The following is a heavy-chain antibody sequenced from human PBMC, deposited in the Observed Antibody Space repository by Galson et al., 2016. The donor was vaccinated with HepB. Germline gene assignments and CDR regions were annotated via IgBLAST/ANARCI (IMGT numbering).Heavy chain of an antibody. Sequence: SLRLSCAVSGFSLSAYGVHWVRQAPGMGLEWVAVLSYDGTHKYYADSVKGRFAISRDNSKNSVYLQMNSLIGEDTAVYYCARDGYYDYWNGYYDDRDNYGMDIWGQGTMVTVSS. J-gene: IGHJ3*02. CDR1: GFSLSAYG. V-gene: IGHV3-30*09. D-gene: IGHD3-3*01. CDR2: LSYDGTHK. CDR3: ARDGYYDYWNGYYDDRDNYGMDI.